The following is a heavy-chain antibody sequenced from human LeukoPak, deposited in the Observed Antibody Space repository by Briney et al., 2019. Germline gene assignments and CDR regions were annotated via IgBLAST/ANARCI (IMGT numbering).Heavy chain of an antibody. J-gene: IGHJ4*02. CDR2: ISAYNGNT. D-gene: IGHD2-15*01. V-gene: IGHV1-18*01. CDR3: TRGRGYCSGSSCYLSYFDF. CDR1: GYTFTNYG. Sequence: ASVKVSCKTSGYTFTNYGISWVRQAPGQGLEWLAWISAYNGNTTFAQNLQGRVTMTTDTSTNTPYMKLRSLRSDDTAVYYCTRGRGYCSGSSCYLSYFDFWGQGTLVLVSS.